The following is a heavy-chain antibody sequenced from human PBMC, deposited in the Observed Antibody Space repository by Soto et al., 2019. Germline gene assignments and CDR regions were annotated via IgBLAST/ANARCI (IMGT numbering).Heavy chain of an antibody. Sequence: QVQLVESGGGVVQPGGSLRLSCSGSGFIFSGYGMHWVRQPPGKGLEWVAVISYDGRRKYYEDSVKGRFTVSRDNSQNTVYLEMNSLRVEDSAIYYCAHDILRDQLDWGMDVGGQGTTVTVSS. J-gene: IGHJ6*02. CDR2: ISYDGRRK. CDR1: GFIFSGYG. V-gene: IGHV3-30*03. CDR3: AHDILRDQLDWGMDV. D-gene: IGHD3-9*01.